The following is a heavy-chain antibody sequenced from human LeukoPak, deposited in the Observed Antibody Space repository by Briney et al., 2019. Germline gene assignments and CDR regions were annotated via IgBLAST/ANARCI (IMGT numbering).Heavy chain of an antibody. V-gene: IGHV3-7*01. CDR3: ARRDYIYVWGSYRPEYYFDY. CDR2: IRQDGSEK. CDR1: GFTFSSYG. D-gene: IGHD3-16*02. Sequence: GGTLRFSCAASGFTFSSYGMSWLRQAQGKGLEGVANIRQDGSEKYYVDSVKGRFTISRDNAKNSLYLQMNSLRAEDTAVYYCARRDYIYVWGSYRPEYYFDYWGQGTLVTVSS. J-gene: IGHJ4*02.